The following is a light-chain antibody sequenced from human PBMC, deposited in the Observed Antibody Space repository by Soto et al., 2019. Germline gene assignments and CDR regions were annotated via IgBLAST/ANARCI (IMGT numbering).Light chain of an antibody. Sequence: EIVLTQSPATLSLSPGERATLSCRASQSVGAFLAWYQQKPCQAPRLLIYDASNRATDIPARFSGSGSGTDFTLTISSLEPEDIAVYYCQQRSNGFTFGPGTKVHVK. CDR3: QQRSNGFT. V-gene: IGKV3-11*01. J-gene: IGKJ3*01. CDR1: QSVGAF. CDR2: DAS.